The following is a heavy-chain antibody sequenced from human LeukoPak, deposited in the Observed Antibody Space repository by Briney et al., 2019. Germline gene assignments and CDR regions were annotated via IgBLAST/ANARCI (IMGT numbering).Heavy chain of an antibody. Sequence: PGGSLRLSCAASGFTFSSYAMSWVRQAPGKGLEWVSAISGSGGSTYYADSVKGRFTISRDNAKSSLYLQMNSLRAEDTAVYYCASPYCSSTSCSALHDFWGQGTLVTVSS. CDR1: GFTFSSYA. CDR2: ISGSGGST. CDR3: ASPYCSSTSCSALHDF. J-gene: IGHJ4*02. D-gene: IGHD2-2*01. V-gene: IGHV3-23*01.